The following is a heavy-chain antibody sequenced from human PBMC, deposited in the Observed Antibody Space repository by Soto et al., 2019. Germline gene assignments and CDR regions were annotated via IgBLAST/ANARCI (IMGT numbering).Heavy chain of an antibody. D-gene: IGHD5-18*01. J-gene: IGHJ4*02. CDR1: GFTFNSYA. CDR2: ISGSGGST. V-gene: IGHV3-23*01. Sequence: VGSLRLSCAASGFTFNSYAMSWVRQAPGKGLEWVSAISGSGGSTYYADSVKGRVTISRDNSKNTLYLQMNSLRAEDTAVYYCAKYPSHSTYYYYYCSQGTLDTVSS. CDR3: AKYPSHSTYYYYY.